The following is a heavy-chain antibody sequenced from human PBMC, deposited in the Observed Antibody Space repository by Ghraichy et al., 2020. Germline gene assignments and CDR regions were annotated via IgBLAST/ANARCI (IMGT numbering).Heavy chain of an antibody. CDR2: MNPNSGNT. CDR3: ARSGGLRRGRNTLGDY. CDR1: GYTFTSYD. Sequence: ASVKVSCKASGYTFTSYDINWVRQATGQGLEWMGWMNPNSGNTGYAQKFQGRVTMTRNTSISTAYMELSSLRSEDTAVYYCARSGGLRRGRNTLGDYWGQGTLVTVSS. D-gene: IGHD3-16*01. J-gene: IGHJ4*02. V-gene: IGHV1-8*02.